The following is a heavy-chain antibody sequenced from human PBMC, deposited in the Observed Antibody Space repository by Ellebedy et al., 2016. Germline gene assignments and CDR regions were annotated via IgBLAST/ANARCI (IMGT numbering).Heavy chain of an antibody. CDR1: GFTFSNAW. V-gene: IGHV3-15*01. Sequence: GGSLRLSXAASGFTFSNAWMSWVRQAPGKGLEWVGRIKSKTDGGTTDYAAPVKGRFTISRDDSKNTLYLQMNSLKTEDTAVYYCTTGYFGVVSPFDYWGQGTLVTVSS. D-gene: IGHD3-3*01. CDR2: IKSKTDGGTT. CDR3: TTGYFGVVSPFDY. J-gene: IGHJ4*02.